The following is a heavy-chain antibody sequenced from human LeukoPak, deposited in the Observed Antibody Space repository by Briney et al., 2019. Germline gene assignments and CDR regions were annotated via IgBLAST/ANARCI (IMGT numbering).Heavy chain of an antibody. D-gene: IGHD2-8*02. CDR1: GGSISSYY. J-gene: IGHJ4*02. V-gene: IGHV4-59*08. Sequence: SETLSLTCIVSGGSISSYYWSWVRHPPRKGLEWIAYISDIGSINYNPSLKSRVTISLDTSKNQFSLKLSSVSAADTAVYYCAGHHPRNTVDFWGQGTLVTVSS. CDR2: ISDIGSI. CDR3: AGHHPRNTVDF.